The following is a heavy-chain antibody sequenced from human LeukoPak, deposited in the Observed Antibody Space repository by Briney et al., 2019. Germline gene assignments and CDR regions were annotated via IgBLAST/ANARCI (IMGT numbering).Heavy chain of an antibody. V-gene: IGHV1-2*02. Sequence: ASVKVSCKTSGYTFTGYYIHWVRQAPGQGLEWMGWINPNNGGTNYAQHFQGRVTLTRDTSISTAYMELSSLRSDDTAVYYCARYTNSGGDYWGQGTLVTVSS. J-gene: IGHJ4*02. CDR3: ARYTNSGGDY. CDR2: INPNNGGT. CDR1: GYTFTGYY. D-gene: IGHD2-2*02.